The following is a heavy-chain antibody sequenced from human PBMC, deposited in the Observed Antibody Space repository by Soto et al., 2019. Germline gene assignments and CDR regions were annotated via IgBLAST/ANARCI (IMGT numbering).Heavy chain of an antibody. CDR3: PRDFGSDLSARGAVFES. J-gene: IGHJ4*02. CDR1: GYIFTSYG. CDR2: ISAYNGNT. Sequence: ASVKVSCKASGYIFTSYGISWLRQAPGQGLEWMGWISAYNGNTKYAQNLQGRVTLTTDTSTYTAYMELRSLQSDDTAVYYCPRDFGSDLSARGAVFESWGQGALVT. D-gene: IGHD3-3*01. V-gene: IGHV1-18*01.